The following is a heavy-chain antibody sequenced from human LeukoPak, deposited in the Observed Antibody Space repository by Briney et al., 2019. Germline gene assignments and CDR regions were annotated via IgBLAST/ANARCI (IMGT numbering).Heavy chain of an antibody. J-gene: IGHJ3*02. Sequence: SETLSLTCTVSGGSISSYYWGWIRQPPGKGLEWIGYIYYSGSTNYNPSLKSRVTISVDTSKNQFSLKLSSVTAADTAVYYCARRGRSSGAFDIWGQGTMVTVSS. V-gene: IGHV4-59*08. D-gene: IGHD2-15*01. CDR1: GGSISSYY. CDR2: IYYSGST. CDR3: ARRGRSSGAFDI.